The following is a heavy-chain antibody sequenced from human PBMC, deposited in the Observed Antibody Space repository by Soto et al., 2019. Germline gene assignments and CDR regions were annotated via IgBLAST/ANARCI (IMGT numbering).Heavy chain of an antibody. CDR3: AKVDRYSSGWSYYAPEYYYYPMDV. D-gene: IGHD6-19*01. CDR1: GFTFDIHA. Sequence: EVQLLESGGDLVQPGGSLRLSCDASGFTFDIHALSWVRQTPGKGLEWVAAISGSGDYTYYTDSVKGRFTISRDNSKNTLSLQMNNMRGEDTAIYYCAKVDRYSSGWSYYAPEYYYYPMDVWGQGTTVTVSS. J-gene: IGHJ6*02. CDR2: ISGSGDYT. V-gene: IGHV3-23*01.